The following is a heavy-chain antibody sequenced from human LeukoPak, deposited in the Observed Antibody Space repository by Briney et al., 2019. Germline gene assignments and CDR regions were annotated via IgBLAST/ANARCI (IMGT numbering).Heavy chain of an antibody. CDR3: ARDNQRQLWLVTNQNYYYYYGMDV. Sequence: PGGSLRLSCAASGFTFSSYAMHWVRQAPGKGLEWVAVISYDGSNKYYADSVKGRFTISRDNSKNTLYLQMNSLRAEDTAVYYCARDNQRQLWLVTNQNYYYYYGMDVWGQGTTVTVSS. V-gene: IGHV3-30-3*01. J-gene: IGHJ6*02. D-gene: IGHD5-18*01. CDR1: GFTFSSYA. CDR2: ISYDGSNK.